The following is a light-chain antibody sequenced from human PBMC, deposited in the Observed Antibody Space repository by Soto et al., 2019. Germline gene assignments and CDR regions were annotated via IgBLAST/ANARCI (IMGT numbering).Light chain of an antibody. CDR3: QQYSTLPHT. J-gene: IGKJ2*01. Sequence: EVVVTQSPGTLSLSPGERATLSCRASQSVTSDYLAWYQQKPGQSPRLLMSGASRRATGVPDRFSGSGSGTDFTLTISRLEPEDFVVYYCQQYSTLPHTFGQGTKLEVK. V-gene: IGKV3-20*01. CDR2: GAS. CDR1: QSVTSDY.